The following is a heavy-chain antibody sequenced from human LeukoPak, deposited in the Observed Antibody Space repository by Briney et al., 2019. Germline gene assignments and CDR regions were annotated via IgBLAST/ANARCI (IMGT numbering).Heavy chain of an antibody. V-gene: IGHV4-4*02. J-gene: IGHJ4*02. D-gene: IGHD2-8*01. CDR1: GGPISSSNW. Sequence: SETLSLTCAVSGGPISSSNWWSWVRQPPGKGLEWIGEIYHSGSTNYNPSLKNRVTISVDKSKNQFSLKLTSVTAADTAVYYCSRENGAFSPFGYWGQGTLVTVLS. CDR3: SRENGAFSPFGY. CDR2: IYHSGST.